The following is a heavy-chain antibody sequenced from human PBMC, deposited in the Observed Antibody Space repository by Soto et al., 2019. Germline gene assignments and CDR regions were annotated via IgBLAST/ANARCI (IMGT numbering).Heavy chain of an antibody. D-gene: IGHD3-10*01. J-gene: IGHJ4*02. CDR3: ATYGSGSYYSPPKGGFDY. V-gene: IGHV4-39*01. Sequence: QLQLQESGPGLVKPSETLSLTCTVSGGSISSSSYYWGWIRQPPGKGLEWIGSIYYSGSTYYNPSLKSRVTISVDTSKNQFSLKLSSVTAADTAVYYCATYGSGSYYSPPKGGFDYWGQGTLVTVSS. CDR2: IYYSGST. CDR1: GGSISSSSYY.